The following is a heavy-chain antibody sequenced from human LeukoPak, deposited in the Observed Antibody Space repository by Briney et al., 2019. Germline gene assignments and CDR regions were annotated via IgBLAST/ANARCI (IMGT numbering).Heavy chain of an antibody. CDR2: TNPSGGST. J-gene: IGHJ4*02. V-gene: IGHV1-46*03. CDR3: ARERGGWYLFDY. D-gene: IGHD6-19*01. Sequence: AASVKVSCKASGYTFTSYYMHWVRQAPGQGLEWMGITNPSGGSTSYAQKFQGRVTMTRDTSTSTVYMELSSLRSEDTAVYYCARERGGWYLFDYWGQGTLVTVSS. CDR1: GYTFTSYY.